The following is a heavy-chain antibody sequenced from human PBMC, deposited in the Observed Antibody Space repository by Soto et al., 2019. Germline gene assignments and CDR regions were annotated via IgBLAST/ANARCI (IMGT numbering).Heavy chain of an antibody. CDR1: GYTFSDYN. D-gene: IGHD1-1*01. Sequence: QVQLVQSGAEVKKPGASVRVSCKSSGYTFSDYNVHWVREAPGQGLEWLGWIFPQSGATKYTQRLQGRVTMTRDASISAVDMELSGLRSDDTAAYYCARESSTWNQSFSRTTCALDQWGQGTLVIVSS. CDR2: IFPQSGAT. J-gene: IGHJ4*02. CDR3: ARESSTWNQSFSRTTCALDQ. V-gene: IGHV1-2*02.